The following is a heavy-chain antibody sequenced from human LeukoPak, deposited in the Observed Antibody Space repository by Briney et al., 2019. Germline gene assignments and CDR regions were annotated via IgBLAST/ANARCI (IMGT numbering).Heavy chain of an antibody. Sequence: SETLSLTCTVSGGSISTYYWSWIRQPAGKVLEWIGRIYSSGSTTYNPSLKSRVTMSVDTSKNQFSLRLSSVTAADTAVYYCARDLGGYNYGYSFDFWGQGTPVSVSS. D-gene: IGHD5-18*01. CDR3: ARDLGGYNYGYSFDF. J-gene: IGHJ4*02. CDR2: IYSSGST. CDR1: GGSISTYY. V-gene: IGHV4-4*07.